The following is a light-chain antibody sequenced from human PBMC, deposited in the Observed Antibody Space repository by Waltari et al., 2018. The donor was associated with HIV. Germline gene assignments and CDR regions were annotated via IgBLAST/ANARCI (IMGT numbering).Light chain of an antibody. Sequence: SYELTQPPSVSVSPGPTATIPCSGDALPKQFAYWYQQKPGQAPLLVIYKDSGRPSGIPDRFSGSNSGTTVTLIISGVQAEDEADYYCESADSTGNYWAFGGGTKLTVL. CDR3: ESADSTGNYWA. J-gene: IGLJ2*01. V-gene: IGLV3-25*03. CDR2: KDS. CDR1: ALPKQF.